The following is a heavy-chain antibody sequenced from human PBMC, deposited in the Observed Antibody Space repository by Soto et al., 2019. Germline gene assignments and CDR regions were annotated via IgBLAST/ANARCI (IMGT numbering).Heavy chain of an antibody. J-gene: IGHJ4*02. V-gene: IGHV5-51*01. CDR2: IYPSDSDT. CDR1: GYPFTTNW. D-gene: IGHD5-12*01. Sequence: PGESLKISCKGSGYPFTTNWIAWVRQMPGKGLERVGIIYPSDSDTTYSPSFRGQVTISVDKSTSTAYLQWSSLKASDTAIYYCARGSGYHNSWGQGTLVTVSS. CDR3: ARGSGYHNS.